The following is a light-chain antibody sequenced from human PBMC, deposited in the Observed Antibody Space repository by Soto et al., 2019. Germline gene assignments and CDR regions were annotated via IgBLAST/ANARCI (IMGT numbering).Light chain of an antibody. J-gene: IGLJ1*01. Sequence: SYELTQPPSVSVSPGQTARITCSGDELSKQYSFWYQQKPGQPPVLVIYKDSERASGIPERFSGSSSGTTVTLTISGVRAEDEAAYYCQSSDDTGDYYLFGTGTQVTVL. CDR1: ELSKQY. CDR2: KDS. CDR3: QSSDDTGDYYL. V-gene: IGLV3-25*02.